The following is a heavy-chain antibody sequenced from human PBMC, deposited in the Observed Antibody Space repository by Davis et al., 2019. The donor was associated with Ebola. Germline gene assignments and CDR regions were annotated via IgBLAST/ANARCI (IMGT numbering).Heavy chain of an antibody. D-gene: IGHD3-3*01. V-gene: IGHV3-23*01. CDR1: GFTFSSYA. J-gene: IGHJ4*02. Sequence: GESLKISCAASGFTFSSYAMSWVRQAPGKGLEWVSAISGSGGSTYYADSVKGRFTISRDNAKNSLYLQMNSLRDEDTAVYYCARAEDFWSGYYTYDYWGQGTLVTVSS. CDR3: ARAEDFWSGYYTYDY. CDR2: ISGSGGST.